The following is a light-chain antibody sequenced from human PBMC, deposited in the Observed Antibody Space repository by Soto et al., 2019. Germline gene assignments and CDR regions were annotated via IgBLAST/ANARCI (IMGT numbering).Light chain of an antibody. V-gene: IGLV2-14*01. CDR2: EVS. CDR1: SSDVGGYNY. J-gene: IGLJ1*01. CDR3: SSYRSIGSLV. Sequence: QSALTQPASVSGSPGQSITISCTGTSSDVGGYNYVSWYQQHPGKAPKVMIYEVSNRPSGVSNRFSGSKSGNTASLTIPGLQAEDEAEYYCSSYRSIGSLVFGTGTKVTVL.